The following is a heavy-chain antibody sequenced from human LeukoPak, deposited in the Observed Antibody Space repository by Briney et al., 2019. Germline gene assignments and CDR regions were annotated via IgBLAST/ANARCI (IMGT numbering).Heavy chain of an antibody. CDR2: IIPILGIA. D-gene: IGHD3-22*01. V-gene: IGHV1-69*16. J-gene: IGHJ4*02. CDR1: GGTFSSYT. Sequence: SVKVSCKASGGTFSSYTISWVRQAPGQGLEWMGRIIPILGIANYAQKFQGRVTITTDESTSTAYMELSSLRSEDTAVYYCARDMADHYYDSSGYYSFDYWGQGTLVTASS. CDR3: ARDMADHYYDSSGYYSFDY.